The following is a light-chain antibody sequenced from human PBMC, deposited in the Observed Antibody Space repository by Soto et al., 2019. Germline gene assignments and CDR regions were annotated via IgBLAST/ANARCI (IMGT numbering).Light chain of an antibody. CDR2: AAS. CDR3: QQSYSNPPEYT. J-gene: IGKJ2*01. V-gene: IGKV1-39*01. Sequence: DIQMTQSPSSLSASVGDRVTITCRASQSIRSYLNWYQQKPGKAPKLLIYAASSLQSGVPSRFSGSGSGTDCTLTISSLQPEDFATYYCQQSYSNPPEYTFGQGTKLEIK. CDR1: QSIRSY.